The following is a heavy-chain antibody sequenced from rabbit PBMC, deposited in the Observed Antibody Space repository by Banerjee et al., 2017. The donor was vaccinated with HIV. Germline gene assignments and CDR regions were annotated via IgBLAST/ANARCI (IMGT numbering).Heavy chain of an antibody. D-gene: IGHD6-1*01. Sequence: QEQLEESGGGLVKPGASLTLTCTASGFDLSSSYWICWVRQAPGKGLEWIACIHTSSGSTWYASWVNGRFTISKTSSTTVTLQMTSLTAADTATYFCARSGGGYAGYGYGFNLWGPGTL. CDR2: IHTSSGST. CDR3: ARSGGGYAGYGYGFNL. V-gene: IGHV1S45*01. J-gene: IGHJ4*01. CDR1: GFDLSSSYW.